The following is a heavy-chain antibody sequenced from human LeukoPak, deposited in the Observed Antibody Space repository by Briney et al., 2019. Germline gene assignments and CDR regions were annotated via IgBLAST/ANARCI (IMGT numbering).Heavy chain of an antibody. CDR3: ARQVGYVWGSYRRTYYFDY. CDR1: GDSISSSSYY. CDR2: IYYSGST. D-gene: IGHD3-16*02. Sequence: SETLSLTCIVSGDSISSSSYYCGWIRQSPGKGLEWIGSIYYSGSTYYNPSLKSRVTISVDTSKNQFSLKLSSVTAADTAVYYCARQVGYVWGSYRRTYYFDYWGQGTLVTVSS. J-gene: IGHJ4*02. V-gene: IGHV4-39*01.